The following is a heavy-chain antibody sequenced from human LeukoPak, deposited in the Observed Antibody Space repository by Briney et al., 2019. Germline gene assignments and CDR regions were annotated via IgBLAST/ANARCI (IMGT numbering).Heavy chain of an antibody. CDR3: AKAAMLTEYYYGMDV. Sequence: GGSLRLSCAASGFTFTSHAIHWVRQAPGKGLEWLTIISREGNNQYYAGSVKGRFTISRDNSKNTLYLQMNSLRAEDTAVYYCAKAAMLTEYYYGMDVWGQGTTVTVSS. CDR1: GFTFTSHA. D-gene: IGHD3-10*02. J-gene: IGHJ6*02. V-gene: IGHV3-30-3*01. CDR2: ISREGNNQ.